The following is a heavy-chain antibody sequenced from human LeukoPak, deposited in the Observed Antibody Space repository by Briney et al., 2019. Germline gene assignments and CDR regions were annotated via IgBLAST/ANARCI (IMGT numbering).Heavy chain of an antibody. CDR2: ISSDGTNK. CDR1: GFTFTGYA. Sequence: GGSLRLSCAASGFTFTGYAMHWVRQAPGGGLEWVAVISSDGTNKKYADSVKGRFAIFRDNSMDTLYLQLNGLRPEDTAMYYCAREEKSGPLRWAYWGQGTLVTVSS. D-gene: IGHD4-23*01. CDR3: AREEKSGPLRWAY. J-gene: IGHJ4*02. V-gene: IGHV3-30*09.